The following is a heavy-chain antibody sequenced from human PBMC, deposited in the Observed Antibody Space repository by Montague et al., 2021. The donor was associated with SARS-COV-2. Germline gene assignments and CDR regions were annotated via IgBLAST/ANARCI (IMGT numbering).Heavy chain of an antibody. J-gene: IGHJ4*02. CDR3: SRSNDYCRNDYFDS. D-gene: IGHD4-23*01. V-gene: IGHV4-34*01. Sequence: STKKKPALKSRLTISLDTSKNQFSLKLDSVTAADTAIYYCSRSNDYCRNDYFDSGGQGALVIVSS. CDR2: ST.